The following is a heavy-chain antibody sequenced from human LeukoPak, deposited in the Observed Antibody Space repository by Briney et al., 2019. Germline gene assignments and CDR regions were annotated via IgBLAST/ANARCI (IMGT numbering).Heavy chain of an antibody. D-gene: IGHD3-3*01. CDR3: ARDFCGLVHY. J-gene: IGHJ4*02. V-gene: IGHV3-74*01. CDR2: ISSDGSNT. Sequence: GGSLSLSCAASGFTFSSYWMHWVRQAPGKGPVWVSRISSDGSNTRYADSVKGRFTISRDNAKNTLYLQMNSLRAEDTAVYYCARDFCGLVHYWGQARLVAVSS. CDR1: GFTFSSYW.